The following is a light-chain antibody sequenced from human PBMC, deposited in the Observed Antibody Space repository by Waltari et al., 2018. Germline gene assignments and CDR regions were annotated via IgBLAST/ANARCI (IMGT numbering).Light chain of an antibody. CDR2: KAS. CDR1: PSISSW. CDR3: QQYNSYPWT. Sequence: DIQMTQSPSPLSASVGDRVTITCRSSPSISSWLAWYQHKPGKAPKLLIYKASSLESGVPSRFSGSGSGTEFTLTISSLQPDDFATYYCQQYNSYPWTFGQGTKVEIK. V-gene: IGKV1-5*03. J-gene: IGKJ1*01.